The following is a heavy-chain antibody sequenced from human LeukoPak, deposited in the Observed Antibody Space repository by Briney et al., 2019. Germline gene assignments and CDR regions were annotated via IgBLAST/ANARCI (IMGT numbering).Heavy chain of an antibody. D-gene: IGHD1-26*01. CDR2: IYPGDSDT. J-gene: IGHJ6*02. V-gene: IGHV5-51*01. CDR3: ASHSQVGATYYYGMDV. CDR1: GYSFTSYW. Sequence: GESLKISCKGSGYSFTSYWIGWVRQMPGKGLEWMGIIYPGDSDTRYSPSFQGQVTISADKSISTAYLQWSSLKASDTAMYYCASHSQVGATYYYGMDVWGQGTTVTVSS.